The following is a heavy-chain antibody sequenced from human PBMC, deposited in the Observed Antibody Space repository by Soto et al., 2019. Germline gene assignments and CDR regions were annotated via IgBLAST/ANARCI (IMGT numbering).Heavy chain of an antibody. J-gene: IGHJ6*02. D-gene: IGHD2-15*01. CDR3: ARESGCSGGSCYPSPSMDV. V-gene: IGHV4-59*01. CDR2: IYYSGST. Sequence: MSQKCRVANGSRTRYSWSWIRKNPGKRLEWIGYIYYSGSTNYNPSLKSRVTISVDTSKNQFSLKLSSVTAADTAVYYCARESGCSGGSCYPSPSMDVWGQGTTVTVSS. CDR1: NGSRTRYS.